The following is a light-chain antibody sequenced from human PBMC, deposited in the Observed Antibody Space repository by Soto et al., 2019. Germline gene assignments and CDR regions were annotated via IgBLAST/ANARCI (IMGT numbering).Light chain of an antibody. J-gene: IGLJ1*01. Sequence: QSVLTQPPSASGTPGQRVTISCSGSSSNIGSDYVYWYQQFPGTAPKLLIYRNNQRPSGVPDRFSGSKSGTSASLAISGLRYEDEADYYCAAWDDSLRGYVFGTGTKVTVL. CDR1: SSNIGSDY. V-gene: IGLV1-47*01. CDR3: AAWDDSLRGYV. CDR2: RNN.